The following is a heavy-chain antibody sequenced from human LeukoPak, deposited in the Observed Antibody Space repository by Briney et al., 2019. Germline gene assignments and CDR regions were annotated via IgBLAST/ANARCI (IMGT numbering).Heavy chain of an antibody. Sequence: ASVKVSCEASGGTFSSYAISWVRQAPGQGLEWMGRIIPIFGTANYAQKFQGRVTITTDESTSTAYMELSSLRSEDTAVYYCARDPQSLGYCSGGSCHGGFDPWGQGTLVTVSS. J-gene: IGHJ5*02. CDR2: IIPIFGTA. D-gene: IGHD2-15*01. CDR1: GGTFSSYA. V-gene: IGHV1-69*05. CDR3: ARDPQSLGYCSGGSCHGGFDP.